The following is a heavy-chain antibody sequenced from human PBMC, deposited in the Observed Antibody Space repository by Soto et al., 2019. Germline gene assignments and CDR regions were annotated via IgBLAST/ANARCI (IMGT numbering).Heavy chain of an antibody. J-gene: IGHJ3*02. CDR1: GFTFSNYA. D-gene: IGHD5-12*01. Sequence: PGGSLRLSCAASGFTFSNYAMSWVRQAPGEGLEWVSGISDSGSSTYYADSVKGRFTISRDNSKNTLYLQMNSLRAEDTAVYYCAKFPPRLTQWLKENDAFDIWGQGTMVTVSS. CDR2: ISDSGSST. V-gene: IGHV3-23*01. CDR3: AKFPPRLTQWLKENDAFDI.